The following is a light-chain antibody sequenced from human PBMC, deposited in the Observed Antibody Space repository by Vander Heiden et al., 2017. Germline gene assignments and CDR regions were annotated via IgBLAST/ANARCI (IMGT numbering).Light chain of an antibody. Sequence: QPVLTQPPSASGTPGQRVTISCSGSSANIGSNYVYWYQQLPGTAPKLLIYRNNQRPSGVPDRFSGSKSGTSASLAISGLRSEDEADDYCAAWDDSMSGPDVFGTGTKVTVL. J-gene: IGLJ1*01. CDR1: SANIGSNY. CDR3: AAWDDSMSGPDV. CDR2: RNN. V-gene: IGLV1-47*01.